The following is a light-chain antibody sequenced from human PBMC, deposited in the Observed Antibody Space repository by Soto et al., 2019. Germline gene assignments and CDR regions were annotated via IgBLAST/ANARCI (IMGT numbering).Light chain of an antibody. J-gene: IGLJ3*02. Sequence: QSALTQPPSVSAAPGQRVTMSCSGSSSNVGNNYVSWYQQLPGTAPKLLIFQTTERPSGIPDRFSGSKSGTAATLGITELQTGDEADYYCGTWDSSLSLWVFGGGTKVTVL. CDR3: GTWDSSLSLWV. V-gene: IGLV1-51*02. CDR1: SSNVGNNY. CDR2: QTT.